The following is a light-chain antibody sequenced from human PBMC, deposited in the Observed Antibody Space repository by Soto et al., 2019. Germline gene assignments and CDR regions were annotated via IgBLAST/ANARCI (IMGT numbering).Light chain of an antibody. CDR3: QHYNETPLT. V-gene: IGKV3-15*01. Sequence: EIVMTQSPATLSVSPGERATLSCRASQSVSSDLAWYQHKSGRAPRLLIYGASTRATGIPARFSGSGSGTEFTLTISGLQSEDFAVYYCQHYNETPLTFGGGTKLEIK. J-gene: IGKJ4*01. CDR1: QSVSSD. CDR2: GAS.